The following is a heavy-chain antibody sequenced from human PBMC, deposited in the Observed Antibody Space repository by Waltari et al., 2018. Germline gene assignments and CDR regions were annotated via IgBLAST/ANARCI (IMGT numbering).Heavy chain of an antibody. V-gene: IGHV1-69*14. CDR2: IIPIFGTA. D-gene: IGHD3-10*01. CDR3: ARESFPYYYGSGSTY. J-gene: IGHJ4*02. CDR1: GGTFSSSA. Sequence: QVQLVQSGAEVKKPGSSVKVSCKASGGTFSSSAISWVREAPGQGLEWMGGIIPIFGTANYAQKFQGRVTITADKSTSTAYMELSSLRSEDTAVYYCARESFPYYYGSGSTYWGQGTLVTVSS.